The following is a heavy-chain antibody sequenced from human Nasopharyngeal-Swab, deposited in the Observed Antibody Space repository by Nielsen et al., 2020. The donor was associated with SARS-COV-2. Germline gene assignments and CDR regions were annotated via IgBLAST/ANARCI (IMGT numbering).Heavy chain of an antibody. CDR3: ARPGATAMVTGYFDY. V-gene: IGHV3-74*01. D-gene: IGHD5-18*01. J-gene: IGHJ4*02. Sequence: GGSLRLSCTASGFTFSSFWMHWVRQAPGKGLVWVSRLNSDGSSTSYADSVQGRFTISRDNSKNTLYLQMNSLRAEDTAVYYCARPGATAMVTGYFDYWGQGTLVTVSS. CDR2: LNSDGSST. CDR1: GFTFSSFW.